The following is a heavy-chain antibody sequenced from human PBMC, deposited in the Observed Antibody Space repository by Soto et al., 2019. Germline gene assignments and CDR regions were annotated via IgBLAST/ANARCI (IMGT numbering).Heavy chain of an antibody. Sequence: GGSLRLSCAASGFTFSSYWMHWVRQAPGKGLVWVSRINSDGSSTSYADSVKGRFTISRDNAKNTLYLQMNSLKTEDTAVYYCTRGVDLYDFWSGYYTLSHDAFDIWGQGTMVTVSS. V-gene: IGHV3-74*01. CDR1: GFTFSSYW. CDR3: TRGVDLYDFWSGYYTLSHDAFDI. CDR2: INSDGSST. J-gene: IGHJ3*02. D-gene: IGHD3-3*01.